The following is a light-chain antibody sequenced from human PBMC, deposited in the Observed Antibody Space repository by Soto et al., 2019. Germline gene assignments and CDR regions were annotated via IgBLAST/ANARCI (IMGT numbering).Light chain of an antibody. CDR3: AAWDDSLNGCV. CDR2: SNN. V-gene: IGLV1-44*01. J-gene: IGLJ1*01. Sequence: QSLMTDPPSASGTPGQRVTISCSGGSSNIGSNTVNWYQQLPGTAPKLLIYSNNQRPSGVPDRFSVSKSGTSASLAISGLQSEDEADYYCAAWDDSLNGCVFGIATKV. CDR1: SSNIGSNT.